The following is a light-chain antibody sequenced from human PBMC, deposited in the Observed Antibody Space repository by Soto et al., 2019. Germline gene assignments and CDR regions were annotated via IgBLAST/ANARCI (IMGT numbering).Light chain of an antibody. J-gene: IGKJ1*01. CDR2: GAS. Sequence: DIQMTQSPSTLSASVGDRFTITCLSSQSISTWLAWYQQKPGKAPKLLIYGASSLASGVPSRFSGSGSGTEFTLTISSLQPDDFATYYCQQHNGYSERMFGQGTKVDI. V-gene: IGKV1-5*01. CDR3: QQHNGYSERM. CDR1: QSISTW.